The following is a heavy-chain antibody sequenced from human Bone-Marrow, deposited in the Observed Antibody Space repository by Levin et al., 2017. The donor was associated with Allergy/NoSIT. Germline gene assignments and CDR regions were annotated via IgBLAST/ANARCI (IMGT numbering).Heavy chain of an antibody. CDR1: GFNLGSFW. Sequence: GESLKISCAASGFNLGSFWVHWVRQAPGKGLGWVSRINPDGSHTAYADSVRGRFTISRDNAQNILYLEMNSLRVEDTAVYYCARDVGGSYSYWGPGSLVTVSS. D-gene: IGHD2-21*01. J-gene: IGHJ4*02. V-gene: IGHV3-74*01. CDR3: ARDVGGSYSY. CDR2: INPDGSHT.